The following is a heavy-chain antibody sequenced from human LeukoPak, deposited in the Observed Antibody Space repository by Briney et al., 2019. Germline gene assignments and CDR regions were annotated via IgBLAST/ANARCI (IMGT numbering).Heavy chain of an antibody. CDR2: INPSGGST. CDR1: GYTFTGYY. J-gene: IGHJ6*04. D-gene: IGHD6-19*01. Sequence: ASVKVSCKASGYTFTGYYMHWVRQAPGQGLEWMGIINPSGGSTSYAQKFQGRVTMTRDMSTSTVYMELSSLRSEDTAVYYCAREALGIAVAGTMDVWGKGTTVTVSP. V-gene: IGHV1-46*01. CDR3: AREALGIAVAGTMDV.